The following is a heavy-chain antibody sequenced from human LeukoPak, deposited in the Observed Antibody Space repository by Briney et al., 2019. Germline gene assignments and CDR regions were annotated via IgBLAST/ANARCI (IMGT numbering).Heavy chain of an antibody. CDR2: IRNDGSNK. D-gene: IGHD5-12*01. Sequence: GGSLRLSCAASGFTFSSYGMHWVRHTPGKGLEWVAFIRNDGSNKYYADSVKGRFTISRDNSKNTLYLQMNSLRAGDTAVYYSATGGGHSGYDLVRWGQGTLVTVSS. V-gene: IGHV3-30*02. J-gene: IGHJ4*02. CDR3: ATGGGHSGYDLVR. CDR1: GFTFSSYG.